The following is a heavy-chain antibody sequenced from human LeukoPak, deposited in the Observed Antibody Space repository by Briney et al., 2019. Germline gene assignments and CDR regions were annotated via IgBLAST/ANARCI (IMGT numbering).Heavy chain of an antibody. Sequence: GGSLRLSCSASGLTFSSYAMHWVRQAPGKGLEYVSAISRSGDSIYYADSVKGRISISRDNSKNTLYLQMSSLRAEDTAVYYCVKGTYTAAHWGQGTLVTVPS. D-gene: IGHD1-14*01. CDR2: ISRSGDSI. CDR3: VKGTYTAAH. V-gene: IGHV3-64D*06. CDR1: GLTFSSYA. J-gene: IGHJ4*02.